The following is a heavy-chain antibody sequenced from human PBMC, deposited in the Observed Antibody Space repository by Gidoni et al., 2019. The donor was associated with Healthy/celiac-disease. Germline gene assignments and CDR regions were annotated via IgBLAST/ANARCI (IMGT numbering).Heavy chain of an antibody. J-gene: IGHJ4*02. CDR3: ARGAEMATILLDY. V-gene: IGHV5-51*01. D-gene: IGHD5-12*01. Sequence: EVQLVQSGAAVQKPGESRKISCRGSGYSFTSYWIGWVRQMPGKGLEWMGIIYPGDSDTRYSPSFQGQVTISADKSISTAYLQWSSLKASDTAMYYCARGAEMATILLDYWGQGTLVTVSS. CDR2: IYPGDSDT. CDR1: GYSFTSYW.